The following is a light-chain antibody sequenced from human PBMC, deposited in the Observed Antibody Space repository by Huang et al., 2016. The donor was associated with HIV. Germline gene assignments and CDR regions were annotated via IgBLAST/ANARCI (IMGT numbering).Light chain of an antibody. CDR2: AAS. CDR3: QQSYSTPYT. Sequence: DIQMTQSPSSLSASVGDRVTIACRASQSISSCLNWYQQKPGKAPKLLIYAASSLQSGVPSRFGGSGSGTDFTLTISNLQPEDFATYYCQQSYSTPYTFGQGTKLEIK. V-gene: IGKV1-39*01. J-gene: IGKJ2*01. CDR1: QSISSC.